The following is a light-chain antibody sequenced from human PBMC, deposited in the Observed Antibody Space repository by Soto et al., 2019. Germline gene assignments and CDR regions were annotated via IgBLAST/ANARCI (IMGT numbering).Light chain of an antibody. Sequence: EIVLTQSPGTLSLSPGERATLSCRASQSVSSSYLAWYQQKPGQAPRLLIYGASSRATGIPDRFSGSGSGKDFTLTISRLEPEDFAVYYCQQYGSSPRTFGQGTNVEIK. V-gene: IGKV3-20*01. CDR2: GAS. CDR3: QQYGSSPRT. CDR1: QSVSSSY. J-gene: IGKJ1*01.